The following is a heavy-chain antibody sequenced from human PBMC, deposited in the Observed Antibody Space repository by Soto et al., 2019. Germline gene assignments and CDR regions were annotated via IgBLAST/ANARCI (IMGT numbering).Heavy chain of an antibody. CDR2: ISGGGETT. J-gene: IGHJ4*02. CDR3: XFNSGSGSYYFDY. V-gene: IGHV3-23*01. D-gene: IGHD3-10*01. CDR1: GFTFSSYA. Sequence: EVQLLESGGGLVQPGGSLRLSCAASGFTFSSYAMWWVRQAPGKGLECVSAISGGGETTYYADSVKGRFTISRDNSKNTLYLQMNSLRAEDTAVYYCXFNSGSGSYYFDYWGQGTLVTVSS.